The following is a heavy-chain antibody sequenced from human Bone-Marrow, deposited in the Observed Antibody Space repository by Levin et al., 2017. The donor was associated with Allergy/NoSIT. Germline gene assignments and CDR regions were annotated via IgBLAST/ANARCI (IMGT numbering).Heavy chain of an antibody. D-gene: IGHD5-12*01. V-gene: IGHV4-4*02. Sequence: GSLRLSCAVSGGAISGSNWWSWVRQPPGKGLEWIGEIYYGGSTNYNPSLKSRLTISVDRSLNHFSLRLTSVTAADTAMYYCATRYSDYGDNFDIWGQGTMVAVSS. CDR1: GGAISGSNW. CDR2: IYYGGST. J-gene: IGHJ3*02. CDR3: ATRYSDYGDNFDI.